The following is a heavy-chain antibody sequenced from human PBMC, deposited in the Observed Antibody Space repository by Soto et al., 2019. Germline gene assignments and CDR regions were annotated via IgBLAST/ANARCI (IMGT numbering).Heavy chain of an antibody. CDR1: GFTFTSSA. V-gene: IGHV1-58*02. Sequence: SVKVSCKASGFTFTSSAMPWVRQARGQRLEWIGWIVVVNGNANYAQKFQDRVTITADKSTNTAYMELRSLRPEDTALYYCAKSLVFVDHAYMDVWGKGTTVTVSS. D-gene: IGHD2-21*01. CDR3: AKSLVFVDHAYMDV. J-gene: IGHJ6*03. CDR2: IVVVNGNA.